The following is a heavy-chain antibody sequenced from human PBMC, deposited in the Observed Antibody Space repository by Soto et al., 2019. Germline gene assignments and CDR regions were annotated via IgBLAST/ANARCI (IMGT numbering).Heavy chain of an antibody. CDR2: IYYSGST. CDR3: ARVLYGAAGYYYYYGMAV. V-gene: IGHV4-59*08. CDR1: GGSISSYY. J-gene: IGHJ6*02. D-gene: IGHD6-13*01. Sequence: SETLSLTCTVSGGSISSYYWSWIRQPPGKGLEWIGYIYYSGSTNYNPSLKSRVTISVDTSKNQFSLKLSSVTAADTAVYYCARVLYGAAGYYYYYGMAVWGQGTTVTVSS.